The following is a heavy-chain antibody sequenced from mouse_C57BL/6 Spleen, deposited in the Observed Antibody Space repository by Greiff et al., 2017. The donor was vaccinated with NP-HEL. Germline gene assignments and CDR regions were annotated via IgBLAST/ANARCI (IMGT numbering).Heavy chain of an antibody. CDR2: ISYDGSN. D-gene: IGHD5-1*01. CDR1: GYSITSGYY. J-gene: IGHJ3*01. Sequence: DVQLQESGPGLVKPSQSLSLTCSVTGYSITSGYYWNWIRQFPGNKLEWMGYISYDGSNNYNPSLKNRISITRDTSKNQFFLKLNSVTTEDTATYYCARTYFEGFAYWGQGTLVTVSA. CDR3: ARTYFEGFAY. V-gene: IGHV3-6*01.